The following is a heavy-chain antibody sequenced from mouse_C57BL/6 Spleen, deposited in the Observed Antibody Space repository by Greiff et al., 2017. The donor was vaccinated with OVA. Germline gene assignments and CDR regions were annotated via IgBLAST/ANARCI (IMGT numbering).Heavy chain of an antibody. V-gene: IGHV1-69*01. CDR2: IDPSDSYT. CDR3: ARGEDFYFDY. J-gene: IGHJ2*01. CDR1: GYTFTSYW. Sequence: QVQLHQPGAELVMPGASVKLSCKASGYTFTSYWMHWVKQRPGQGLEWSGEIDPSDSYTNYNQKFKGKTTLTVDKSSSTAYMQLSSLTSEDSAVYYCARGEDFYFDYWGQGTTLTVSS.